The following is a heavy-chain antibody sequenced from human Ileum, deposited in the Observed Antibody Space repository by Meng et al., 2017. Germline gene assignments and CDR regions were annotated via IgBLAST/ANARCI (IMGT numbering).Heavy chain of an antibody. CDR2: IYYSGTT. CDR1: GGSISSGGYY. J-gene: IGHJ4*02. D-gene: IGHD6-13*01. CDR3: AREPPAAAGTGADY. V-gene: IGHV4-31*03. Sequence: QVQLQESGPGLVKPSQTLSLTCTVSGGSISSGGYYWSWIRQHPGQGLEWIGYIYYSGTTYYNPSLKSRVTISVDTSKNQFSLKLSSVTAADTAVYYCAREPPAAAGTGADYWGQGTLVTVSS.